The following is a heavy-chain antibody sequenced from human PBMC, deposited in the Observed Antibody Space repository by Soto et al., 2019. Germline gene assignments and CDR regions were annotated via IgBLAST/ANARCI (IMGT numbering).Heavy chain of an antibody. CDR2: INAGSGNT. V-gene: IGHV1-3*01. CDR1: GYTSTNCG. J-gene: IGHJ4*02. Sequence: ASLKVTCKNSGYTSTNCGMHLVRQAPGQRLEWMGWINAGSGNTKYSQKFQGRITISRDTSASTVYMELSSLRSEDTVVYFCANDIIVITGAMGLDYWSQGALVTVSS. D-gene: IGHD2-2*01. CDR3: ANDIIVITGAMGLDY.